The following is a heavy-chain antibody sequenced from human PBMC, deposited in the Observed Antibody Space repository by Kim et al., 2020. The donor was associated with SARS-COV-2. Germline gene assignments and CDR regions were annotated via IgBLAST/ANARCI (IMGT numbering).Heavy chain of an antibody. CDR3: VRDNYGYDY. Sequence: GGSLRLSCEASGFTFSRYWMNWVRQVPGEGLVWVSHIDSAGSSTTYANFVKDRFTISRDNAKSTLYLQMNNLGVEDTAMYYCVRDNYGYDYWGQGTLVTVSS. V-gene: IGHV3-74*01. J-gene: IGHJ4*02. CDR1: GFTFSRYW. CDR2: IDSAGSST. D-gene: IGHD5-18*01.